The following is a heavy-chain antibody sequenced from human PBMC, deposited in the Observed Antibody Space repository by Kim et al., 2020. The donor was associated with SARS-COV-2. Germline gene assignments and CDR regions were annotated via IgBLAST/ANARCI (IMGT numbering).Heavy chain of an antibody. D-gene: IGHD3-3*01. V-gene: IGHV1-24*01. Sequence: ASVKVSCKVSGYTLTELSMHWVRQAPGKGLEWMGGFDPEDGETIYAQKFQGRVTMTEDTSTDTAYMELSSLRSEDTAVYYCATVTIFGVGQSMDVWGQGTTVTVSS. CDR3: ATVTIFGVGQSMDV. J-gene: IGHJ6*02. CDR1: GYTLTELS. CDR2: FDPEDGET.